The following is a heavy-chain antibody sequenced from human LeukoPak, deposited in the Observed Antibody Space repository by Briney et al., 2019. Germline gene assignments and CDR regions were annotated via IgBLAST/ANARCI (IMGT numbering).Heavy chain of an antibody. V-gene: IGHV4-61*02. D-gene: IGHD4-11*01. CDR2: IYTSGST. CDR1: GGSISSGSYY. CDR3: ARGIGDATVTTRIHDY. Sequence: SQTLSLTCTVSGGSISSGSYYWSWIRQPAGKGLEWIGRIYTSGSTNYNPSLKSRVTISVDTSKNQFSLKLSSVTAADTAVYYCARGIGDATVTTRIHDYWGQGTLVTVSS. J-gene: IGHJ4*02.